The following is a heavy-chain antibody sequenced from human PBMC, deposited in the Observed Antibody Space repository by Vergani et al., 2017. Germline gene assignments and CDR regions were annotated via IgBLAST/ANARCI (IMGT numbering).Heavy chain of an antibody. D-gene: IGHD4-17*01. J-gene: IGHJ6*02. CDR3: STPYTVTSCGMEV. CDR2: VDPEDGET. Sequence: EVQLVQSGAEVTKHGATLYISCLVSGYTFPDQYIHWVTQAPGEGLEWMAHVDPEDGETLYAEKIKGRVTIAADTSTDTAHLELSSLRSENTAVNYCSTPYTVTSCGMEVGVERATVSDSS. CDR1: GYTFPDQY. V-gene: IGHV1-69-2*01.